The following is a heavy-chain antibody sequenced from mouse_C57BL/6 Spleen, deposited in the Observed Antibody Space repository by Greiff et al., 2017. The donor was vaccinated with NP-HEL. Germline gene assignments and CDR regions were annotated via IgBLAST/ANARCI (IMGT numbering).Heavy chain of an antibody. CDR3: AREYDYDRGDFDY. Sequence: EVKLVESGGGLVKPGGSLKLSCAASGFTFSDYGMHWVRQAPEKGLEWVAYISSGSSTIYYADTVKGRFTISRDNAKNTPFLQMTSRRSEDTAMYYCAREYDYDRGDFDYWGQGTTLTVSS. CDR1: GFTFSDYG. V-gene: IGHV5-17*01. D-gene: IGHD2-4*01. CDR2: ISSGSSTI. J-gene: IGHJ2*01.